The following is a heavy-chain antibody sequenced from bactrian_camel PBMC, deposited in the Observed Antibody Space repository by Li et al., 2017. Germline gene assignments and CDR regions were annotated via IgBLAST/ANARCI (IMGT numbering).Heavy chain of an antibody. CDR2: LSTRGGST. CDR3: ATGPSLVRHVAYARWGFAY. D-gene: IGHD5*01. J-gene: IGHJ6*01. V-gene: IGHV3S63*01. CDR1: RTPIINYC. Sequence: QVQLVESGGDSVQAGGSLRLSCTYSRTPIINYCMAWFRQAPGKEREGVASLSTRGGSTYYADSVKGRFTISRDYDKNTMYLQMNSLTPGDTAVYYCATGPSLVRHVAYARWGFAYWGQGTQVTVS.